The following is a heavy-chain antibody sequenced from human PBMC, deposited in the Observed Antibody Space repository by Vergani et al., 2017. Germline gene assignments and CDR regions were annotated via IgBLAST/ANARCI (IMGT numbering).Heavy chain of an antibody. Sequence: EVQLVESGGGLVQPGGSLKLSCAASGFTFSGSAMHWVRQASGKGLEWVGRIRSKANSYATAYAASVKGRFTISRDDSKNTAYLQMNSLKTEDTAVYYCTRLGEVAGMGRDYWGQGTLVTVSS. J-gene: IGHJ4*02. CDR1: GFTFSGSA. V-gene: IGHV3-73*02. CDR2: IRSKANSYAT. CDR3: TRLGEVAGMGRDY. D-gene: IGHD6-19*01.